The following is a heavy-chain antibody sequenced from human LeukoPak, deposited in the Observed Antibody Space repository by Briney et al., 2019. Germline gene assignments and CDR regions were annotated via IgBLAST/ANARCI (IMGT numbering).Heavy chain of an antibody. V-gene: IGHV1-8*03. CDR1: GYTFTSYD. CDR3: ARGPSIAAPPGGYYYYMDV. Sequence: ASVTVSCKASGYTFTSYDINWVRQATGQGLEWMGWMNPNSGNTGYAQKFQGRFTITRNTSISTAYMELSSLRSEDTAVYYCARGPSIAAPPGGYYYYMDVWGKGTTVTVSS. CDR2: MNPNSGNT. D-gene: IGHD6-6*01. J-gene: IGHJ6*03.